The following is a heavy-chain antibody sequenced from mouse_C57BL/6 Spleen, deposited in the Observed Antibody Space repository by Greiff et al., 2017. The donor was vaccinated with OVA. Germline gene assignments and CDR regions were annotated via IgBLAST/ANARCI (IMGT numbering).Heavy chain of an antibody. Sequence: VQLVESGPELVKPGASVKISCKASGYAFSSSWMNWVKQRPGKGLEWIGRIYPGDGDTNYNGKFKGKATLTADKSSSTAYMQLSSLTSEDSAVYFCATYYSKGAWFAYWGQGTLVTVSA. V-gene: IGHV1-82*01. J-gene: IGHJ3*01. D-gene: IGHD2-5*01. CDR3: ATYYSKGAWFAY. CDR2: IYPGDGDT. CDR1: GYAFSSSW.